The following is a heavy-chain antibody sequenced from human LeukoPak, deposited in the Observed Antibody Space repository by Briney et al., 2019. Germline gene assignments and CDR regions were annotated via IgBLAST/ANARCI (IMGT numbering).Heavy chain of an antibody. Sequence: PGGSLRLSCAASGFTFTSYGMHWVRQAPGKGLEWVAVISYDGSNKYYADSVKGRFTISRDNSKNTLYLQMNSLRAEDTAVYYCASLWEQGGFDYWGQGTLVTVSS. CDR1: GFTFTSYG. J-gene: IGHJ4*02. D-gene: IGHD1-26*01. CDR2: ISYDGSNK. V-gene: IGHV3-30*03. CDR3: ASLWEQGGFDY.